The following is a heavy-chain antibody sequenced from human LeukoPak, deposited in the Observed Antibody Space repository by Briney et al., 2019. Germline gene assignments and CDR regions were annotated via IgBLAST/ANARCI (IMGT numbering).Heavy chain of an antibody. V-gene: IGHV6-1*01. CDR2: TYYRSKWYN. D-gene: IGHD5-12*01. CDR1: GDTVSSINAA. Sequence: SQPLSLTCAISGDTVSSINAAWNCIRQSPSRGLEWLGRTYYRSKWYNHYAVSVKSRITINPDTSKSQFSLQLNSVTPDDTAVYYCVRSGYSGYLDYWGQGTLVTVSS. CDR3: VRSGYSGYLDY. J-gene: IGHJ4*02.